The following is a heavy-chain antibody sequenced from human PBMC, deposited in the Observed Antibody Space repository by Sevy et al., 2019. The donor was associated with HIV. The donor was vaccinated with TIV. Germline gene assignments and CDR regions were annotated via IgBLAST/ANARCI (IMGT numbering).Heavy chain of an antibody. J-gene: IGHJ4*02. V-gene: IGHV3-30*03. D-gene: IGHD3-16*02. CDR1: GFNFNTYG. CDR3: ARAGRLSLGELSSGPDY. Sequence: GGSLRLSCTASGFNFNTYGMHWVRQAPGKGLEWLAIISYDGNKYDADSVEGRFTISRDNSRNTLYLEMNSLKSEDTAVFHCARAGRLSLGELSSGPDYWGPGTLVTVSS. CDR2: ISYDGNK.